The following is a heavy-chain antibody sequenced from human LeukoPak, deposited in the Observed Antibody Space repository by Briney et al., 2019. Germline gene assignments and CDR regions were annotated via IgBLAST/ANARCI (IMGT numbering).Heavy chain of an antibody. V-gene: IGHV1-46*01. J-gene: IGHJ5*02. CDR3: AKMGNWRVTEGWFDP. Sequence: ASVKVSCKASGYTFTSNYIHWVRQAPGQGLEWMGMIYPRDGSTSYAQKFQGRVTVTRDTSTSTVHMELSGLRSEDTAVYYCAKMGNWRVTEGWFDPWGQGTLVTVSS. CDR2: IYPRDGST. D-gene: IGHD2-21*02. CDR1: GYTFTSNY.